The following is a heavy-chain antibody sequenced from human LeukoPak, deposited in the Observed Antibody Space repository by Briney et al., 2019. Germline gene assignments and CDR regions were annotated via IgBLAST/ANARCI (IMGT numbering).Heavy chain of an antibody. CDR2: IYWDDDK. J-gene: IGHJ3*02. CDR1: GFSLSTSGVG. D-gene: IGHD6-19*01. CDR3: ALDPQGLYSSGWYLVGAFDI. V-gene: IGHV2-5*02. Sequence: SGPTLVKPTQTLTLTCTFSGFSLSTSGVGVGWIRQPPGKALEWLALIYWDDDKRYSPSLKSRLTITKDTSKNQVVLTMTNMDPVDTATYYCALDPQGLYSSGWYLVGAFDIWGQGTMVTVSS.